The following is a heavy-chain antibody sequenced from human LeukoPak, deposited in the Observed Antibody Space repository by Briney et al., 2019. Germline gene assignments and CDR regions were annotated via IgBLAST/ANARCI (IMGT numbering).Heavy chain of an antibody. Sequence: PSETLSLTCTVSGRSISSSRSYWGWIRQPPGKGLEWFGSIHYSGSTSYNPSLKSRVTISVDTPKNQFSLMLSPVTAADTAVYYCATLTPFYYYDPSGRAYYYMDVWGKGTTVTVSS. CDR1: GRSISSSRSY. CDR2: IHYSGST. D-gene: IGHD3-22*01. CDR3: ATLTPFYYYDPSGRAYYYMDV. V-gene: IGHV4-39*01. J-gene: IGHJ6*03.